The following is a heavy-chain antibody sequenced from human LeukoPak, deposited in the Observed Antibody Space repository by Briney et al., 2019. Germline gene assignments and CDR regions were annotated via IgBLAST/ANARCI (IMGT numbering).Heavy chain of an antibody. CDR2: IIPIFGTA. CDR3: ANSNGFGELLTHDY. Sequence: SVKVSCKASGGTFSSYAISWVRQAPGQGLEWMGRIIPIFGTANYAQKFQGRVTITADKSTSTAYMELSSLRSEDTAVYYCANSNGFGELLTHDYWGQGTLVTVSS. CDR1: GGTFSSYA. V-gene: IGHV1-69*06. D-gene: IGHD3-10*01. J-gene: IGHJ4*02.